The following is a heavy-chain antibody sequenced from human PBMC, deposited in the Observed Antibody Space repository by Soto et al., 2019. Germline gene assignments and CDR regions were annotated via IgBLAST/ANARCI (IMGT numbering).Heavy chain of an antibody. V-gene: IGHV3-7*03. D-gene: IGHD3-16*01. CDR2: INPDGNVG. J-gene: IGHJ4*02. Sequence: EVQLLGSGGGLVQPGGSLRLSCVGSGFPFSTCWMNWVRQAPGKGLEWVANINPDGNVGTYVDSVRGRVTTSRDNAKNSLYRQMNSLGAYDTAVYFCAGWGGHDFNYWGQGIMVTVSS. CDR3: AGWGGHDFNY. CDR1: GFPFSTCW.